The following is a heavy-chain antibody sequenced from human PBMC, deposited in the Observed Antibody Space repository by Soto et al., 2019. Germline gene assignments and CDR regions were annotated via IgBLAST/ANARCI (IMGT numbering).Heavy chain of an antibody. CDR2: INPSGGST. D-gene: IGHD3-9*01. V-gene: IGHV1-46*01. J-gene: IGHJ3*02. CDR3: ARGGTPLRYFDWLLKHDAFDI. CDR1: GYTFTSYY. Sequence: ASVKVSCKASGYTFTSYYMHWVRQAPGQGLEWMGIINPSGGSTSYAQKFQGRVTMTRDTSTSTVYMELSSLRSEDTAVYYCARGGTPLRYFDWLLKHDAFDIWGQGTMVTVSS.